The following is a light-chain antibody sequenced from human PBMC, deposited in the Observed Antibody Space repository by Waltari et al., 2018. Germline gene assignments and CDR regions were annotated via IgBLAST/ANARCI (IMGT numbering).Light chain of an antibody. CDR3: QVWDYDTAHLV. J-gene: IGLJ3*02. CDR1: NIGAKS. Sequence: SYVLTQPPSVSVAPGKTARIACGGNNIGAKSVHWYQERPGQAPVLIIYYDSVRPSGIPKRVSGSNSGNTATLTSSRVEAGDEADYYCQVWDYDTAHLVFGGGTTLTVV. CDR2: YDS. V-gene: IGLV3-21*04.